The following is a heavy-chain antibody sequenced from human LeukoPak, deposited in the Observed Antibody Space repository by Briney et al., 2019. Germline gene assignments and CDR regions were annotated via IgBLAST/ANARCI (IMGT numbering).Heavy chain of an antibody. D-gene: IGHD6-19*01. CDR1: GFTFSKYW. CDR2: INTDGTVT. CDR3: RTKQWLAPPPDS. Sequence: GGSLRLSCAASGFTFSKYWMVWVRHAPGKGLESVSRINTDGTVTTYADSVKGRFTVSRDNADNTMFLQMNSVRDEDTAVYYWRTKQWLAPPPDSWGQGTPVTVSS. V-gene: IGHV3-74*01. J-gene: IGHJ4*02.